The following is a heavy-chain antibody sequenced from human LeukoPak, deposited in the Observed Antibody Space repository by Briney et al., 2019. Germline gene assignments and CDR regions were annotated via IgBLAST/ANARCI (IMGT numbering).Heavy chain of an antibody. D-gene: IGHD2-15*01. V-gene: IGHV1-46*01. CDR2: INPSGGST. CDR1: GYTFTSYY. Sequence: ASVKVSCKASGYTFTSYYMHWVRQAPGQGLEWMGIINPSGGSTSYAQKFQGRVTMTRDTSTSTVYMELSSLRYEDTAVYYCARAPSPRSGGTLIYGMDVWGKGTTVTVSS. J-gene: IGHJ6*04. CDR3: ARAPSPRSGGTLIYGMDV.